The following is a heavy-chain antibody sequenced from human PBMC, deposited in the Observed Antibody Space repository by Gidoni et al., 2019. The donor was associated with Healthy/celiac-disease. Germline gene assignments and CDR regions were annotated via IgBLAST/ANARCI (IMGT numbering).Heavy chain of an antibody. CDR3: AKASRVITMVRGVITY. V-gene: IGHV3-23*01. CDR1: GFTFISYA. Sequence: EVQLLESGGGLVHPGGSLRLSCAASGFTFISYAMSWVRQAPGKGLEWVSAISGSGGSTYYADSVKGRFTISRDNSKNTLYLQMNSLRAEDTAVYYCAKASRVITMVRGVITYWGQGTLVTVSS. D-gene: IGHD3-10*01. CDR2: ISGSGGST. J-gene: IGHJ4*02.